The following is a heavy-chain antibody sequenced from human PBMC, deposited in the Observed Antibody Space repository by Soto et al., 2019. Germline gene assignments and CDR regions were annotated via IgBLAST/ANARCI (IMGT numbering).Heavy chain of an antibody. CDR2: IYHSGRT. CDR3: ARSYSRPVHYFDY. CDR1: GASISSGDW. V-gene: IGHV4-4*02. Sequence: QVHLQESGPGLVKPSGTLSLTCAVSGASISSGDWWSWGRLHPGKGLEWIGEIYHSGRTHYNSSLESRVTRSVDKSTNQSSLKFTSVPAADTAVYYCARSYSRPVHYFDYWGQGNLVIVSS. J-gene: IGHJ4*02. D-gene: IGHD6-13*01.